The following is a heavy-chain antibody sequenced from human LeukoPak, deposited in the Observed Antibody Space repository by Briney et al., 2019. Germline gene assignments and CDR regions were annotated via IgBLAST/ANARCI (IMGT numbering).Heavy chain of an antibody. Sequence: KISCKGSGYSFTSYWISWVRQAPGQGLEWMGGIIPFFGTANYAQKFQNRVTITADESTSTAYMELSSLRFEDTAVYYCARDAVDTTTKYYYYYMDDWGQGTTVTVFS. CDR3: ARDAVDTTTKYYYYYMDD. J-gene: IGHJ6*03. V-gene: IGHV1-69*01. D-gene: IGHD5-18*01. CDR1: GYSFTSYW. CDR2: IIPFFGTA.